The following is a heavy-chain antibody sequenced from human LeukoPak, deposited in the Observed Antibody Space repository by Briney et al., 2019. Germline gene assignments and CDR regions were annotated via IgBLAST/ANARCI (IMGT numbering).Heavy chain of an antibody. D-gene: IGHD3-3*01. CDR2: ISSSGGTT. Sequence: PGGSLRLSCAVSGFTFSSYAMSWVRQAPGKGLEWVSAISSSGGTTYYADSVTGRFTISRDNSKNTLYLQMNSLRAEDTAVYYCAKLGEGLLFWFFDYWGQGTLVTVSS. CDR1: GFTFSSYA. CDR3: AKLGEGLLFWFFDY. V-gene: IGHV3-23*01. J-gene: IGHJ4*02.